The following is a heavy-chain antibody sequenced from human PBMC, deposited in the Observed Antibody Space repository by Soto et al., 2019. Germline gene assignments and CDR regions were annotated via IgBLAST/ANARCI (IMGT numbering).Heavy chain of an antibody. V-gene: IGHV1-46*01. CDR1: GYTFTRYY. J-gene: IGHJ4*02. CDR2: INPSGDST. CDR3: ARRTSGYDCGDY. Sequence: GASVKVSCKASGYTFTRYYMHWVRQAPGQGLEWMGIINPSGDSTRYAQKFQGRVTMTRDTSRSTVYMELNSLRSEDTAVYYCARRTSGYDCGDYWGQGTLVTVSS. D-gene: IGHD5-12*01.